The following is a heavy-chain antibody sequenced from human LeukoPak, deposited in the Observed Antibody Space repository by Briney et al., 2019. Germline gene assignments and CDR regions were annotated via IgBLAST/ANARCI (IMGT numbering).Heavy chain of an antibody. CDR2: IYVTGST. D-gene: IGHD3-16*02. V-gene: IGHV4-59*08. Sequence: SETLSLTCIVSGGSIGTYYWSWIRQSPGKGLEWIGYIYVTGSTRYNPYLQSRVTISVDTSRNQFLLKMSSVTAADTAVYYCARHIGGGIEDMDVWGTGTKVTVSS. J-gene: IGHJ6*03. CDR1: GGSIGTYY. CDR3: ARHIGGGIEDMDV.